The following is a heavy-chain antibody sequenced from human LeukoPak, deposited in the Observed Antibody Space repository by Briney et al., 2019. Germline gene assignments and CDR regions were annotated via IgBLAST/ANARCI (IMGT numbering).Heavy chain of an antibody. CDR3: ARDVEEAWETYYFDY. CDR1: GGSISSYY. Sequence: SETLSLTCTVSGGSISSYYWSWIRQPAGKGLEWIGRTYTSGSTNYNPSLKSRVTMSVDTSKNQFSLKLSSVTAADTAVYYCARDVEEAWETYYFDYWGQGTLVTVSS. J-gene: IGHJ4*02. CDR2: TYTSGST. V-gene: IGHV4-4*07. D-gene: IGHD5-24*01.